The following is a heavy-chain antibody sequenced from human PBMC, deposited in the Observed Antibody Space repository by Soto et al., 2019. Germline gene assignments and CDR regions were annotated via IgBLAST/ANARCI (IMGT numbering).Heavy chain of an antibody. CDR3: AKYYYASGSNWFDP. J-gene: IGHJ5*02. CDR2: VSGSDGRT. D-gene: IGHD3-10*01. V-gene: IGHV3-23*01. CDR1: GFTLYIND. Sequence: GGSLRLSCAASGFTLYINDMSWVRQAPGKGLEWVSSVSGSDGRTYYADSVKGRFTISRDSSKNTLYLQMSSLRVVDTAIYYCAKYYYASGSNWFDPWGRGTLVTVSS.